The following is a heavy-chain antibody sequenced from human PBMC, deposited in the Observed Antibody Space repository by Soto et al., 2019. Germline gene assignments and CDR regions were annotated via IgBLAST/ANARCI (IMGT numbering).Heavy chain of an antibody. Sequence: VQLVESGGGVVQPGRSLTLSCVASGFTFSNAWMAWVRQTPGKGLERVGHIEAKSDGGTTDLAAPVRGRFSISRDDSINTVYLQMNSLKSEDSAVYYCTSRLSIFYGMDVWGPGTTVSVSS. CDR1: GFTFSNAW. CDR2: IEAKSDGGTT. V-gene: IGHV3-15*04. D-gene: IGHD3-3*01. J-gene: IGHJ6*02. CDR3: TSRLSIFYGMDV.